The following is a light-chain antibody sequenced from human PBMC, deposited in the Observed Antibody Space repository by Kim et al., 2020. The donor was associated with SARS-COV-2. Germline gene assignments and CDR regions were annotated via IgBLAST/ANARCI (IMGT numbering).Light chain of an antibody. CDR2: EVS. CDR3: SSYAGKV. CDR1: SSDVGGYNY. Sequence: GSPGQSVTISCTGTSSDVGGYNYVSWYQQHPGKAPKLMIYEVSKRPSGVPDRFSGSKSGNTASLTVSGLQAEDEADYYCSSYAGKVFGGGTQLTVL. J-gene: IGLJ2*01. V-gene: IGLV2-8*01.